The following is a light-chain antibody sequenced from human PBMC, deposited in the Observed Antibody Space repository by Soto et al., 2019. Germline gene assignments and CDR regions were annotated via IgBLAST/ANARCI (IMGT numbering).Light chain of an antibody. Sequence: IVLTQSPGSLSLSPGERATLSCRASQIVSATHLAWYQQKPGQAPRLLLYGASTRATGIPDRFSGTGSGTDFTLTITRVEPEDFAVFYCHHYGSSPLTFGGGTKLEIK. CDR1: QIVSATH. J-gene: IGKJ4*01. CDR2: GAS. CDR3: HHYGSSPLT. V-gene: IGKV3-20*01.